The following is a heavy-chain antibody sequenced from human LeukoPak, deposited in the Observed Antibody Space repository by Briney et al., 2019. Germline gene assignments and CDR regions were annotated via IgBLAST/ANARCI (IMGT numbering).Heavy chain of an antibody. Sequence: SETLSLTCTVSGGSISSSSYYWGWIRQPPGKGLEWIGSIYYSGSTYYNPSLKSRVTISVDTSKNQFSLKLSSVTAADTAVYYCATPRRLRLGELKCWGQGTLVTVSS. CDR2: IYYSGST. CDR3: ATPRRLRLGELKC. CDR1: GGSISSSSYY. J-gene: IGHJ4*02. V-gene: IGHV4-39*01. D-gene: IGHD3-16*01.